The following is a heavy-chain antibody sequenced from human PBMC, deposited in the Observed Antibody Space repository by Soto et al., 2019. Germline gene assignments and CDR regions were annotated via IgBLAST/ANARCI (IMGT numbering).Heavy chain of an antibody. Sequence: GGSLRLSCAASGFTFSSYSMNWVRQAPGKGLEWVSSISSSSSYIYYADSVKGRFTISRDNAKNSLYLQMNSLRAEDTAVYYCARYFLTGTTTWFDPWGQGTLVTVS. CDR1: GFTFSSYS. CDR2: ISSSSSYI. J-gene: IGHJ5*02. D-gene: IGHD1-7*01. CDR3: ARYFLTGTTTWFDP. V-gene: IGHV3-21*01.